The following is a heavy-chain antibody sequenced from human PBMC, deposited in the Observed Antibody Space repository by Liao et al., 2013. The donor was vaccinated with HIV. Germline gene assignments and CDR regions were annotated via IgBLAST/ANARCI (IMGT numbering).Heavy chain of an antibody. D-gene: IGHD2-15*01. J-gene: IGHJ2*01. Sequence: QVRLQESGPGLVKPSQTLSLTCSVSGASISSDNYYWNWIRQPAGKGLEWIGRISSSGSAYDNPSLGGRVSISQDTSKNQFSLKLTSVTAADTAVYYCARVWVRYCGGGRCHAYFDLWGRGTLVTVSS. CDR2: ISSSGSA. CDR1: GASISSDNYY. CDR3: ARVWVRYCGGGRCHAYFDL. V-gene: IGHV4-61*02.